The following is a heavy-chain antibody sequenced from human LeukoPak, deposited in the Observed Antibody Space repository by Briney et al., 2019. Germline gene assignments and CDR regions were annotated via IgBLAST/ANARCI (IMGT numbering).Heavy chain of an antibody. CDR1: RGSISSSNYY. D-gene: IGHD6-19*01. J-gene: IGHJ4*02. V-gene: IGHV4-39*07. CDR2: IYYSGTT. CDR3: ARGSSSGWYPVDY. Sequence: SETLSLTCSVSRGSISSSNYYWGWIRQPPGRGLEWIGNIYYSGTTYYNPSLPSLKSRVTISVDTSKNQFSLKLSSVTGADTAVYYCARGSSSGWYPVDYWGQGTLVTVSS.